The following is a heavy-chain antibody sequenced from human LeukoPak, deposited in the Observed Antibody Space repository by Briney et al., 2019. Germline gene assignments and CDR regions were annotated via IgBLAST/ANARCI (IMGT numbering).Heavy chain of an antibody. J-gene: IGHJ4*02. Sequence: PSETLSLTCTVSGYSISSGYYWGWIRQPPGKGLEWIGSIYHSGSTYYNPSLKSRVTISVDTFKNQFSLKLSSVTAADTAVYYCARGGGCDYWGQGTLVTVSS. CDR1: GYSISSGYY. D-gene: IGHD3-16*01. CDR2: IYHSGST. CDR3: ARGGGCDY. V-gene: IGHV4-38-2*02.